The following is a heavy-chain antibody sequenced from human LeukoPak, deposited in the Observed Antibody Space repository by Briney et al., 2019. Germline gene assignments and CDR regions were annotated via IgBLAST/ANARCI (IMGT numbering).Heavy chain of an antibody. CDR1: GGSISSSSYY. V-gene: IGHV4-61*05. D-gene: IGHD2-2*01. J-gene: IGHJ4*02. CDR2: IYYSGST. Sequence: PSETLSLTCTVSGGSISSSSYYWGWIRQPPGKGLEWIGYIYYSGSTNYNPSLKSRVTISLATSKNQFSLKLSSVTAADTAVYYCARGAYCGTTSCYYFDYWGQGTLVTVSS. CDR3: ARGAYCGTTSCYYFDY.